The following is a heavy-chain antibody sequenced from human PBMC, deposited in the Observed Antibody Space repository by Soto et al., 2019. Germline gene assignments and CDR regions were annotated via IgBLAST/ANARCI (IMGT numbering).Heavy chain of an antibody. Sequence: QVQLVESGGGVVQPGRSLRLSCAASGFTFSSYGMHWVRQAPGKGLEWVAVISYDGSNKYYADSVKGRFTISRDNSKNRLYLQMTSLRAEDTTVYYCAKDGGPLVATIIDWYFDLWGRGTLVTVSS. CDR2: ISYDGSNK. D-gene: IGHD5-12*01. CDR3: AKDGGPLVATIIDWYFDL. V-gene: IGHV3-30*18. J-gene: IGHJ2*01. CDR1: GFTFSSYG.